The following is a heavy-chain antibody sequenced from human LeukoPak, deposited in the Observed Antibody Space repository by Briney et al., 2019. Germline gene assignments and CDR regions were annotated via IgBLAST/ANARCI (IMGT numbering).Heavy chain of an antibody. V-gene: IGHV4-4*07. D-gene: IGHD3-3*01. J-gene: IGHJ5*02. Sequence: SETLSLTCTVSGGSISSYYWSWIRQPAGKGLEWIGRIYTSGSTNYNPSLKSRVTMSVDTSKNQFSLKLSSVTAADTAVYYCARGPNDFGSGPGWFDPWGQGTLVTVSS. CDR3: ARGPNDFGSGPGWFDP. CDR2: IYTSGST. CDR1: GGSISSYY.